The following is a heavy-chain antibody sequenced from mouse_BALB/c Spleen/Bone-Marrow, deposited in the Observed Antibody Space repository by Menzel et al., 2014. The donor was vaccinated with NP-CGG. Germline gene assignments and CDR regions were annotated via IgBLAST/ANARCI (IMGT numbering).Heavy chain of an antibody. CDR2: INPYNDGT. J-gene: IGHJ3*01. CDR3: ARDGDYDWFAY. V-gene: IGHV1-14*01. Sequence: EVQLQQSGPELVKPGASVKMSCEASGYTFTSYVMHWVKRKPGQGLEWIGHINPYNDGTKYNEKFKGKATLTSDKSSSTAYMELSSLTSEDSAVYYCARDGDYDWFAYWGQGTLVTVSA. D-gene: IGHD2-4*01. CDR1: GYTFTSYV.